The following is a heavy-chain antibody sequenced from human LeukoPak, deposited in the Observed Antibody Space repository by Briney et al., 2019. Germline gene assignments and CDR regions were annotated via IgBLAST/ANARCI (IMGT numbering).Heavy chain of an antibody. CDR1: GGSMTADS. Sequence: PSETLSLTCTVSGGSMTADSWYWIRLPAGKGLEWIGRISASGNTNYNPSLFTRVTMSIDTSENQFSLKLNSVTAADTAVYFCARAPVQDLSFVGWFDSWGQGTLVIVSS. J-gene: IGHJ5*01. V-gene: IGHV4-4*07. CDR3: ARAPVQDLSFVGWFDS. CDR2: ISASGNT. D-gene: IGHD1-26*01.